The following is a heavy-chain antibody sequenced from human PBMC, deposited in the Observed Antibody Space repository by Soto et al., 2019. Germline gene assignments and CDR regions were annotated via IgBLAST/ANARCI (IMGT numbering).Heavy chain of an antibody. D-gene: IGHD2-21*02. Sequence: VQLVESGGGVVSPGGSLRLSCVGSGFSFRDHSMNWVRQPPGKGLQWISYISSSSENIYYADSVKGRFTVSRDNAKNSLFLKMDSLGGGDSAIYYFARLPKGSVVTGWGQGSLVTVSS. CDR3: ARLPKGSVVTG. V-gene: IGHV3-21*05. CDR2: ISSSSENI. CDR1: GFSFRDHS. J-gene: IGHJ4*01.